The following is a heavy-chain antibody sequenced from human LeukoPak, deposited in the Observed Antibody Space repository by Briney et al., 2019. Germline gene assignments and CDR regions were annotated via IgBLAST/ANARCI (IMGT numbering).Heavy chain of an antibody. D-gene: IGHD2-15*01. CDR3: AKPRDSGGSWGYDN. CDR1: GFTFSRYA. CDR2: ISSNGGST. V-gene: IGHV3-64*01. J-gene: IGHJ4*02. Sequence: GGSLRLSCAASGFTFSRYAMHWVRQAPGKGLESVSAISSNGGSTYYANSVKGRFIISRDNSKNTLYLQMNSLRAEDSAVYYCAKPRDSGGSWGYDNWGQGTLVTVPS.